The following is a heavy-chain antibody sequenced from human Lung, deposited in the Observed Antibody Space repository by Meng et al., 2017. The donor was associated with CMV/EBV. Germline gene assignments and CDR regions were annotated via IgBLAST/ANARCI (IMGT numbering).Heavy chain of an antibody. CDR1: GGSFSGSY. Sequence: LXCAVYGGSFSGSYWHWIRQPPGMSLEWIGEIDDTGRTKYSPSLNSRVTMLLDTSKKQFSLKLSSVTAADTAVYYCARLTGTVYVHWFDSWGQGPLVTVSS. J-gene: IGHJ5*01. V-gene: IGHV4-34*01. CDR2: IDDTGRT. D-gene: IGHD1-7*01. CDR3: ARLTGTVYVHWFDS.